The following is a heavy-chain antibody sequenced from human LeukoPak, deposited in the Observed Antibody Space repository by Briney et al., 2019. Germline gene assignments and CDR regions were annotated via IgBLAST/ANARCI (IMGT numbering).Heavy chain of an antibody. CDR2: IYYGGSS. V-gene: IGHV4-39*01. J-gene: IGHJ4*02. CDR1: GDSIGSSNYF. D-gene: IGHD1-26*01. CDR3: ARHRSGTYYRFDY. Sequence: SETLSLTCTVSGDSIGSSNYFWDWIRQPPGKGLEWIGSIYYGGSSYYNPSLKSRVTISVDTSKNQFSLKLSSVTAADTAVYYCARHRSGTYYRFDYWGQGTLVTVSS.